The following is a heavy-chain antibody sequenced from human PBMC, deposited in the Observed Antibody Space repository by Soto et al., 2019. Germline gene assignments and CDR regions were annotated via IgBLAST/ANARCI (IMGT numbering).Heavy chain of an antibody. CDR1: GGSISNGYYY. CDR3: ARWVEVSLDYFDS. J-gene: IGHJ4*02. CDR2: IYHSGRT. D-gene: IGHD2-15*01. V-gene: IGHV4-31*03. Sequence: QVQLQESCPGLVKPSQTLSLTCTVSGGSISNGYYYWSWVRQNPGKGLEWIGHIYHSGRTYYNPSHKSRVTTAVDTSKNQFSMNLRSVTAADTAVYYCARWVEVSLDYFDSWGQGTTVTVSS.